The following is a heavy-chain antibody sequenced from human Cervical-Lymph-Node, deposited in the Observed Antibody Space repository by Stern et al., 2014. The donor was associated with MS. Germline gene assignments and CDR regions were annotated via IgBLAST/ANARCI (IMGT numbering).Heavy chain of an antibody. CDR1: GYTFTTYW. CDR3: ARGYTSVF. CDR2: IYPRDSDT. D-gene: IGHD2-2*02. Sequence: VQLVQSGAEVKKPGESLKISCKASGYTFTTYWIGWVRQMPGKGLEWMGIIYPRDSDTRYSPSFQCQVTISADKSTSTAYLQWNSLKASDTGLYYCARGYTSVFWGQGTLVTVSS. J-gene: IGHJ4*02. V-gene: IGHV5-51*01.